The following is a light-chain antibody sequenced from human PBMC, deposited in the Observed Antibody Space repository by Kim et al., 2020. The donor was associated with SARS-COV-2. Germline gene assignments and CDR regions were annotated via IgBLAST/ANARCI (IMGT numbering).Light chain of an antibody. Sequence: VTISCTGSSSNIGAGYDVHWYQQLPGTAPKLLIYGNSNRPSGVPDRFSGSKSGTSASLAITGLQAEDEADYYCQSYDSSLSSWVFGGGTQLTVL. CDR2: GNS. CDR3: QSYDSSLSSWV. J-gene: IGLJ3*02. CDR1: SSNIGAGYD. V-gene: IGLV1-40*01.